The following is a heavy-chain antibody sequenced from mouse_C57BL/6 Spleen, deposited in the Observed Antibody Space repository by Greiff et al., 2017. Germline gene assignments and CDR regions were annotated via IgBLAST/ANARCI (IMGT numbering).Heavy chain of an antibody. V-gene: IGHV1-82*01. Sequence: QVQLQQSGPELVKPGASVQISCKASGYAFSSSWLNWVKQRPGKGLEWIGRIYPGAGDPNYNGKFTGKATLTADNSSSTAYMQLSSLTSEDSAVYFCARYKVVANSFDYWGQGTTLTVSA. D-gene: IGHD1-1*01. J-gene: IGHJ2*01. CDR2: IYPGAGDP. CDR3: ARYKVVANSFDY. CDR1: GYAFSSSW.